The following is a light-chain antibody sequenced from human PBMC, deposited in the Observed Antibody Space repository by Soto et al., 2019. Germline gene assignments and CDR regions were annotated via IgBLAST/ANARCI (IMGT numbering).Light chain of an antibody. CDR3: QHYCSSPLT. J-gene: IGKJ4*01. CDR2: GAS. CDR1: QSVTSSY. Sequence: EIVLTQSPGTLSLSPGERATLSCRTSQSVTSSYLAWYQQKPGQAPRLLIYGASSRATGIPDSFSGSGSGTDFTLTISRLEPQDFAMYYCQHYCSSPLTFCGGTKVEIK. V-gene: IGKV3-20*01.